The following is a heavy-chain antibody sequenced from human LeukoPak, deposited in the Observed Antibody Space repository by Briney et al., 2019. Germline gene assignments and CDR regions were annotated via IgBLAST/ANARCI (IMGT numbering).Heavy chain of an antibody. J-gene: IGHJ4*02. Sequence: PGRSLRLSCAASGFTFSSYGMHWVRQAPGKGLEWVAVISYDGSNKYYADSVKGRFTISRDSSKNTLYLQMNSLRAEDTAVYYCAKDRGYYDSSGYFVASYADYWGQGTLVTVSS. D-gene: IGHD3-22*01. CDR1: GFTFSSYG. V-gene: IGHV3-30*18. CDR3: AKDRGYYDSSGYFVASYADY. CDR2: ISYDGSNK.